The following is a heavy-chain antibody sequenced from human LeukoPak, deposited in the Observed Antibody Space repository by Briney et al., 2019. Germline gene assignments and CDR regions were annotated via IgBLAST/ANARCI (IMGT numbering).Heavy chain of an antibody. CDR3: AKGGTGWYGNYFDF. V-gene: IGHV3-23*01. D-gene: IGHD6-19*01. Sequence: GGSLRLSCAASGFTFSSYAMSWVRQAPGKGLEWVSGTSGGGGSTYYADSVKGRFTISRDNSKNTLYLQMNSLRAEDTAVNYCAKGGTGWYGNYFDFWGQGTLVTVSS. J-gene: IGHJ4*02. CDR1: GFTFSSYA. CDR2: TSGGGGST.